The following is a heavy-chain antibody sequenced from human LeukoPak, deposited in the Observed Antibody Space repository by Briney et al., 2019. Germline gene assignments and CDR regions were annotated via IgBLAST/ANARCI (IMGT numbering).Heavy chain of an antibody. CDR2: IFYTGSA. Sequence: MPSETLSLTCTISGVSISPFDWSWLRQPPGKGLEWLGYIFYTGSADYNPSLKGRAPFSFDEPTNHFPLFLMSLPAAATPFSSHTIGHHSSFNNWFDRWGEGTLVTVSA. V-gene: IGHV4-59*01. J-gene: IGHJ5*02. D-gene: IGHD1-26*01. CDR3: TIGHHSSFNNWFDR. CDR1: GVSISPFD.